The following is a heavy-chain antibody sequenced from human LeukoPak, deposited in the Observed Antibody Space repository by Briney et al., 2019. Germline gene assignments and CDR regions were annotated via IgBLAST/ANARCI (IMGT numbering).Heavy chain of an antibody. CDR2: ISSSSSYT. CDR3: ARVGSLNILTGYRYFDY. CDR1: GFTFSDYY. D-gene: IGHD3-9*01. Sequence: GGSLRLSCAASGFTFSDYYMSWIGQAPGKGLEWVSYISSSSSYTNYADSVKGRFTISRDNAKNSLYLQMNSLRAEDTAVYYCARVGSLNILTGYRYFDYWGQGTLVTVSS. J-gene: IGHJ4*02. V-gene: IGHV3-11*05.